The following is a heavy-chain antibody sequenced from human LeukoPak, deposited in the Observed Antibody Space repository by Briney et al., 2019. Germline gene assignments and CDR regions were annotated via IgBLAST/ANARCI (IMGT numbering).Heavy chain of an antibody. D-gene: IGHD3-9*01. CDR3: ARWFTITSGDYDILTSSYHRGMDV. J-gene: IGHJ6*02. V-gene: IGHV1-2*02. Sequence: ASVKVSCKASGYAFTGYNMHWVRQAPGQGLEWMGWINPNSGGTNYAQKFQGTVTMTRDMSISTAYMELSRLTSDDTAVYYCARWFTITSGDYDILTSSYHRGMDVWGQGTTVTVSS. CDR2: INPNSGGT. CDR1: GYAFTGYN.